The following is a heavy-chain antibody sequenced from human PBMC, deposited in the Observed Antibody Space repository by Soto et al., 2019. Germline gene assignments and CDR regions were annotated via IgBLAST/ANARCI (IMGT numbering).Heavy chain of an antibody. Sequence: QVQLVQSGAEEKKPGASVKVSCKASGYTFTIYAMHWVRQAPGQRLEWMGWINAGNGNIKYSKKFQCRVTITRDTSASTAYMELSSLRSEDTALYYCARDRGLTIDYWGQGTMVTVSS. CDR3: ARDRGLTIDY. CDR1: GYTFTIYA. V-gene: IGHV1-3*05. J-gene: IGHJ4*02. CDR2: INAGNGNI. D-gene: IGHD3-10*01.